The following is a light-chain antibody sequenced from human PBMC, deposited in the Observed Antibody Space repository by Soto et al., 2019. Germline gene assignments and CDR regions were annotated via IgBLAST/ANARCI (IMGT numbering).Light chain of an antibody. V-gene: IGKV3-20*01. J-gene: IGKJ4*01. CDR2: GAS. Sequence: EIVLTQSPGTLSLSPGERATLSCRASQIVSSTYLAWFQQKPGQAPRLLIYGASTRATGIPDRFSGSGSGTDFTLTISGLEPEDFAVYYCQQYDVTPPNTFGGGTKVE. CDR3: QQYDVTPPNT. CDR1: QIVSSTY.